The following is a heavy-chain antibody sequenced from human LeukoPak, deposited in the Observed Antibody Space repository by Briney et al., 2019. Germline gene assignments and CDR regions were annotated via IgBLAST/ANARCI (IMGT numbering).Heavy chain of an antibody. J-gene: IGHJ4*02. V-gene: IGHV4-39*01. CDR1: GDSISSSSYY. CDR3: ARPAADRDGYNL. CDR2: IYYSGST. D-gene: IGHD5-24*01. Sequence: SETLSLTCTVSGDSISSSSYYWGWIRQPPGKGLEWIGSIYYSGSTYYNPSLKSRVTISVDTSKNQFSLKLSSVTAADTAVYYCARPAADRDGYNLWGQGTLVTVSS.